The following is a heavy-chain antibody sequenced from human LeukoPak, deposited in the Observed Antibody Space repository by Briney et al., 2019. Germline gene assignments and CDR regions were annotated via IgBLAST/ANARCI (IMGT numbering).Heavy chain of an antibody. CDR1: GGSISSSSYY. J-gene: IGHJ4*02. V-gene: IGHV4-39*01. CDR3: ARHEVVVVPAAMDY. D-gene: IGHD2-2*01. CDR2: IYYSGST. Sequence: SETLFLTCTVSGGSISSSSYYWGWIRQPPGKGLEWIGSIYYSGSTYYSPSLKSRVTISVDTSKNQFSLKLSSVTAADTAVYYCARHEVVVVPAAMDYWGQGTLVTVSS.